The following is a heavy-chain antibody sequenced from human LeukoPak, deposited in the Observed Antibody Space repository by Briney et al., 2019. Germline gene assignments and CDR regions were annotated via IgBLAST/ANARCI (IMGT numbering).Heavy chain of an antibody. CDR2: IILIFGTT. D-gene: IGHD1-26*01. CDR1: GGTFSSYA. V-gene: IGHV1-69*13. Sequence: GASVKVSCKASGGTFSSYAISWVRQAPGQGLEWMGGIILIFGTTNYAQNFQGRVTITADESTSTAYMELSSLRSEDTAVYYCARGMYSGSYLVAFDIWGQGTMVTVSS. J-gene: IGHJ3*02. CDR3: ARGMYSGSYLVAFDI.